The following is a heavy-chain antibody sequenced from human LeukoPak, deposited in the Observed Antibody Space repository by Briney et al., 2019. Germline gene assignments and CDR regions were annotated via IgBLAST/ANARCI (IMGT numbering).Heavy chain of an antibody. CDR1: GYTFTSYG. J-gene: IGHJ4*02. Sequence: GASVKVSCKASGYTFTSYGISWVRQAPGQGLEWMGWISAYNGNTNYAQKLQGRVTMTTDTSTSTAYMELRSLRSDDTAVYYCAIVGSSGWHEDYYFDYWGQGTLVTVSS. CDR3: AIVGSSGWHEDYYFDY. CDR2: ISAYNGNT. D-gene: IGHD6-19*01. V-gene: IGHV1-18*01.